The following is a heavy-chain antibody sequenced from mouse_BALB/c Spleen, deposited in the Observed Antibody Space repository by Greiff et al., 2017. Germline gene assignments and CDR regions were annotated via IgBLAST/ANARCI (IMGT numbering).Heavy chain of an antibody. CDR2: ISSGGST. V-gene: IGHV5-6-5*01. Sequence: DVKLEESGGGLVKPGGSLKLSCAASGFTFSSYDMSWVRQTPEKRLEWVASISSGGSTYYPDSVKGRFTISRDNASNILYLQMRILRSEDTAMYCCATIYDDYDEFAYWGQGTLVTVSA. J-gene: IGHJ3*01. D-gene: IGHD2-4*01. CDR1: GFTFSSYD. CDR3: ATIYDDYDEFAY.